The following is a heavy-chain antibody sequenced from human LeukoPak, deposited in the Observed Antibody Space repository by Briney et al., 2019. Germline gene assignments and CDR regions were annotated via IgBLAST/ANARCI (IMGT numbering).Heavy chain of an antibody. V-gene: IGHV3-74*01. CDR1: GFTFSSYW. CDR2: ISGDGSSA. J-gene: IGHJ4*02. Sequence: GGSLRLSCVASGFTFSSYWMHWVRQAPGKGLVWVSRISGDGSSAIYADSVKGRFTISRDNAKNTLYLQMNSLRAEDTAVYYCLPMVRGVNWGQGTLVTVSS. D-gene: IGHD3-10*01. CDR3: LPMVRGVN.